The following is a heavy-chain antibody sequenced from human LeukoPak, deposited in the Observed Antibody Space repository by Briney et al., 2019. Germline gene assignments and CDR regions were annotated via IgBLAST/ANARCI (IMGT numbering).Heavy chain of an antibody. J-gene: IGHJ4*02. CDR3: TTVDYDILTGYYGLDY. CDR1: GFTFSSYW. CDR2: INQDGSEK. V-gene: IGHV3-7*03. D-gene: IGHD3-9*01. Sequence: GGSLRLSCAASGFTFSSYWMTWVRQAPGKGLEWVANINQDGSEKNYVDSVKGRFTISRDDSKNTLYLQMNSLKTEDTAVYYCTTVDYDILTGYYGLDYWGQGTLVTVSS.